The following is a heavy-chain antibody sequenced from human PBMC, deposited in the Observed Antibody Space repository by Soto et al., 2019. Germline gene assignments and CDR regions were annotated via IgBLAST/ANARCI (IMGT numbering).Heavy chain of an antibody. Sequence: PGASVKVSCKASGYTFTSYAMHWVRQAPGQRLEWMGWINAGNGNTKYSQKFQGRVTITRDTSASTAYMELSSLRSEDTAVYYCARVYGSGSYLYYFDYWGQGTLVTVSS. CDR1: GYTFTSYA. D-gene: IGHD3-10*01. V-gene: IGHV1-3*01. J-gene: IGHJ4*02. CDR2: INAGNGNT. CDR3: ARVYGSGSYLYYFDY.